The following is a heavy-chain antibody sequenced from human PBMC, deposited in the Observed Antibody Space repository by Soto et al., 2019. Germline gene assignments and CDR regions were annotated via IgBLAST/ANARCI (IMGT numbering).Heavy chain of an antibody. D-gene: IGHD6-19*01. CDR2: MSPSSGDT. J-gene: IGHJ4*02. CDR1: EYAFAGLY. Sequence: PSVMVFGRASEYAFAGLYVHRVRLAPGHGPEWMGWMSPSSGDTRSAPQFQGRVTLTRDTSISTAYIDLTRLTSDDTAIYFCARDGPVAGTDHFHHSGLATLATASS. CDR3: ARDGPVAGTDHFHH. V-gene: IGHV1-2*02.